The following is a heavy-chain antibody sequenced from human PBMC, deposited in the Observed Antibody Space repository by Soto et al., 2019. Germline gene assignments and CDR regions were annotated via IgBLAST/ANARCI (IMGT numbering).Heavy chain of an antibody. V-gene: IGHV1-69*02. Sequence: QVQLVQSGAEVKKPGSSVKVSCKASGGTFSSYTISWVRQAPGQGREWMGRIIPILGIANYAQKFQGRVTITADKSTSTAYMELSSLRSEDTAVYYCARGYGITMVRGEDYGMDVWGQGTTVTVSS. D-gene: IGHD3-10*01. CDR2: IIPILGIA. CDR3: ARGYGITMVRGEDYGMDV. J-gene: IGHJ6*02. CDR1: GGTFSSYT.